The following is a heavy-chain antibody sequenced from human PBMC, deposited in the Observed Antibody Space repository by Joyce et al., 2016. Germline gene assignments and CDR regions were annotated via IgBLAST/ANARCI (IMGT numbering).Heavy chain of an antibody. CDR2: IVPLSVTA. CDR3: AKQGATGWIDP. D-gene: IGHD5-12*01. CDR1: EDTFSTDT. V-gene: IGHV1-69*18. J-gene: IGHJ5*02. Sequence: QEQLLQSGAEVKKPGSSVKVSCKPSEDTFSTDTFTWVRQAPGQGFEWMGKIVPLSVTADYAQKFQGRVTISADESTRTVYMELNTLTSEDTALYYCAKQGATGWIDPWGQGTLVTVSS.